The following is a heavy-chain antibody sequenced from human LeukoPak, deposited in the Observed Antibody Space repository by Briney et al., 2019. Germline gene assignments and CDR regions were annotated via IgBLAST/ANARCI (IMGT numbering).Heavy chain of an antibody. Sequence: SETLSLTCTVSSASISSSPYYWGWIRQSPGKGLEWVGSISYSGTTYYNPSLKSRVTISVDTSKNHFSLKLSSVTATDTAVYYCAANSADYNTLGSSYKVWGQGTLVTVSS. J-gene: IGHJ4*02. CDR3: AANSADYNTLGSSYKV. D-gene: IGHD3-10*01. CDR1: SASISSSPYY. V-gene: IGHV4-39*02. CDR2: ISYSGTT.